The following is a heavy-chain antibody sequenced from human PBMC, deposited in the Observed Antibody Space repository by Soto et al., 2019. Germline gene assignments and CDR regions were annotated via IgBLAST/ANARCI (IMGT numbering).Heavy chain of an antibody. V-gene: IGHV3-53*01. Sequence: HLGGSLRLSCAASGFTVSSNYMSWVRQAPGKGLEWVSVIYSGGSTYYADSVKGRFTISRDNSKNTLYLQMNSLRAEDTAGYYCSRGPTDSIGYYGGFDYWGQGTLVTVSS. D-gene: IGHD3-22*01. CDR2: IYSGGST. CDR3: SRGPTDSIGYYGGFDY. J-gene: IGHJ4*02. CDR1: GFTVSSNY.